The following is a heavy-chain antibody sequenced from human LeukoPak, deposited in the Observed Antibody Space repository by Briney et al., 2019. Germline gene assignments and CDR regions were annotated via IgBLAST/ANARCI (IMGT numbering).Heavy chain of an antibody. D-gene: IGHD6-13*01. CDR1: GFTFSSYW. J-gene: IGHJ3*02. V-gene: IGHV4-39*01. Sequence: PGGSLRLSCAASGFTFSSYWMNWARQAPGKGLEWIGSIYYSGSTYYNPSLKSRVTISVDTSKNQFSLKLSSVTAADTAVYYCARPAFPSIASMGAFDIWGQGTMVTVSS. CDR2: IYYSGST. CDR3: ARPAFPSIASMGAFDI.